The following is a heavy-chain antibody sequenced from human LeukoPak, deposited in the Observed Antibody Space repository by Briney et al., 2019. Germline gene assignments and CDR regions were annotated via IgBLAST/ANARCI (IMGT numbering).Heavy chain of an antibody. D-gene: IGHD6-13*01. J-gene: IGHJ3*02. CDR1: GGSISSYY. CDR2: IYYSGST. V-gene: IGHV4-59*01. Sequence: SETLSLTCTVSGGSISSYYWSWIRQPPRKGLEWIGYIYYSGSTNYNPSLKSRVTISVDTSKNQFSLKLSSVTAADTAVYYCARSVSSSWYEGAFDIWGQGTMVTVSS. CDR3: ARSVSSSWYEGAFDI.